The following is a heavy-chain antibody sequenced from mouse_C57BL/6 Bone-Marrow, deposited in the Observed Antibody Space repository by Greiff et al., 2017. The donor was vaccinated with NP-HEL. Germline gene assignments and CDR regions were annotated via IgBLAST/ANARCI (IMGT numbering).Heavy chain of an antibody. Sequence: EVQVVESGGGLVQPGGSMKLSCVASGFTFSNYWMNWVRQSPEKGLEWVAQIRLKSDNYATHYAESVKGRFTISRDDSKSSVYLQMNNLRAEDTGIYYCTIRYYYGSSPYYYAMDYWGQGTSVTVSS. CDR3: TIRYYYGSSPYYYAMDY. V-gene: IGHV6-3*01. J-gene: IGHJ4*01. D-gene: IGHD1-1*01. CDR2: IRLKSDNYAT. CDR1: GFTFSNYW.